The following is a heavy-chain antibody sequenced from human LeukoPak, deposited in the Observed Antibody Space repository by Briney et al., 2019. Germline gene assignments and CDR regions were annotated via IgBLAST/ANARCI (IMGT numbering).Heavy chain of an antibody. CDR2: IYYSGST. CDR3: ARGYTYYYDSSGYPTDAFDI. Sequence: SETLSLTCTVSGGSISSGGYYWSWIRQHPGKGLEWIGYIYYSGSTYYNPSLKSRVAISVDTSKNQFSLKLSSVTAADTAVYYCARGYTYYYDSSGYPTDAFDIWGQGTMVTVSS. V-gene: IGHV4-31*03. J-gene: IGHJ3*02. D-gene: IGHD3-22*01. CDR1: GGSISSGGYY.